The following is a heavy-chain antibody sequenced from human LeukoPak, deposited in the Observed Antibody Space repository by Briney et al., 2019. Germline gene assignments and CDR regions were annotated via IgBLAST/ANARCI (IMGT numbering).Heavy chain of an antibody. CDR2: IKEDGSEK. D-gene: IGHD3-22*01. J-gene: IGHJ4*02. CDR3: AKSLFYDSSGQAFDY. Sequence: GGSLRLSCAASGFNFTSHWMHWVRQAPGKGLEWVANIKEDGSEKYYVDSVKGRFTISRDNAKNSLYLQMNSLRAEDTAVYYCAKSLFYDSSGQAFDYWGQGTLVTVSS. V-gene: IGHV3-7*03. CDR1: GFNFTSHW.